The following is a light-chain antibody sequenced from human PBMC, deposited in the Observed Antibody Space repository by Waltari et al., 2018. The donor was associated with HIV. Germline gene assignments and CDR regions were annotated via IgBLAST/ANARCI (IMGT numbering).Light chain of an antibody. CDR3: ATWDDILRGIV. CDR2: SNL. CDR1: NSNIGSNT. J-gene: IGLJ2*01. V-gene: IGLV1-44*01. Sequence: QSVLTQPPSVSGTPGQSVTISCSGSNSNIGSNTVNWYQQLPKTAPKLLIYSNLQRPSGVPDRFSGSKSGTSASLAISGLQSEDEADYYCATWDDILRGIVFGGGTKLTVL.